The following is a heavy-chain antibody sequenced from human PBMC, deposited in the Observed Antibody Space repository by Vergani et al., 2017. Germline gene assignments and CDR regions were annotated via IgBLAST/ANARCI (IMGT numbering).Heavy chain of an antibody. V-gene: IGHV3-9*01. CDR2: ISWNSGSI. D-gene: IGHD1-26*01. J-gene: IGHJ3*02. Sequence: EVQLVESGGGLVQPGGSLRLSCAASGFTFSSYWMHWVRQAPGQGRVWVSGISWNSGSIGYADSVKGRFTISRDNAKNSLYLQMNSLRAEDTALYYCAKDKLGGSYGRDGACDIWGQGTMVIVSS. CDR1: GFTFSSYW. CDR3: AKDKLGGSYGRDGACDI.